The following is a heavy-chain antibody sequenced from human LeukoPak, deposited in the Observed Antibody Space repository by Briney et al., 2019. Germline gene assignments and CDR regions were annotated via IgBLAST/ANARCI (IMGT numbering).Heavy chain of an antibody. Sequence: GESLKISCTASGYNYWIAWVRQMSGKGLEWMGIIYFGDSDTRYSPSFQGQVTISADKSIGTAYLQWTSLKASDTAIYFCARHSYGLDYWGQGTLVTVSS. D-gene: IGHD3-10*01. CDR1: GYNYW. CDR2: IYFGDSDT. J-gene: IGHJ4*02. CDR3: ARHSYGLDY. V-gene: IGHV5-51*01.